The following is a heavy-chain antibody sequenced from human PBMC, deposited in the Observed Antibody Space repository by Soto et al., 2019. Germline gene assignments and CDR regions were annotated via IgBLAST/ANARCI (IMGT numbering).Heavy chain of an antibody. CDR1: GFTFSSCT. D-gene: IGHD2-15*01. CDR2: ISPSTSHI. Sequence: EVHLVESGGGLVKPGGSLRLSCAVSGFTFSSCTMNWVRQAPGKGLEWVSSISPSTSHIYYADSVKCRFTISRDNAKNSLFLQMNSLRAEDTAVDYCSGCSGGACHQNYGMDVWGQGTTVTVSS. V-gene: IGHV3-21*01. CDR3: SGCSGGACHQNYGMDV. J-gene: IGHJ6*02.